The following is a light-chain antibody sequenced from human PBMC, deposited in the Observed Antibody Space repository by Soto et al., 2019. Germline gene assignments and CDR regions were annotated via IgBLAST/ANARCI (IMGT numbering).Light chain of an antibody. CDR1: QSVNSN. V-gene: IGKV3-15*01. CDR2: GAS. Sequence: EIVMTQSPATLSVSLGERATLSCRASQSVNSNLAWYQQKPGQAPRLLIYGASTRATGIPARFSGSGSGTEFTLTISSLQSEDFAVYYCQQYNNWPPWTFGQGTKVEIK. CDR3: QQYNNWPPWT. J-gene: IGKJ1*01.